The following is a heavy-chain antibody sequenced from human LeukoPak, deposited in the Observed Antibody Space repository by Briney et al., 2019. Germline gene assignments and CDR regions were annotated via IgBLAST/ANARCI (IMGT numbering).Heavy chain of an antibody. J-gene: IGHJ4*02. CDR1: GFTFSSYS. D-gene: IGHD6-13*01. Sequence: PGGSLRLSCAASGFTFSSYSMNWVRKAPGKGLEWVSSISSSSSYIYYADSVKGRFTISRDNAKNSLYLQMNSLRAEDTAVYYCASGYSSSWYDGYWGQGTLVTVSS. V-gene: IGHV3-21*01. CDR3: ASGYSSSWYDGY. CDR2: ISSSSSYI.